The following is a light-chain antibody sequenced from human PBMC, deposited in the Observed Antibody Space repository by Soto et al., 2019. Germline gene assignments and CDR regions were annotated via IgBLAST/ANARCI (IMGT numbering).Light chain of an antibody. J-gene: IGLJ1*01. CDR3: SSYTSSEGV. CDR1: SSDVGAYNY. CDR2: DVN. Sequence: QSALTQPASVCGSPGQSITISCAGTSSDVGAYNYVSWYQHHPGKAPKLMIYDVNNRPSGDSNRFSGSKSGNTASLTISGLKAEYEADYYCSSYTSSEGVLGTGTKVTVL. V-gene: IGLV2-14*03.